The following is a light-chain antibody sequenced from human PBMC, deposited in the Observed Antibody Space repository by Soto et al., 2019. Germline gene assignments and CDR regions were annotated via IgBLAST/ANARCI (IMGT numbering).Light chain of an antibody. J-gene: IGKJ1*01. CDR3: QQYGSSPGT. Sequence: EIVMTQSPDTLSVSPGERATLSCRASQSLSGNLAWYQQKPGQAPRLLIYGASSRATGIPDRFSGSGSGTDFTLTISRLEPEDFAVYYCQQYGSSPGTFGQGTKVDIK. V-gene: IGKV3-20*01. CDR2: GAS. CDR1: QSLSGN.